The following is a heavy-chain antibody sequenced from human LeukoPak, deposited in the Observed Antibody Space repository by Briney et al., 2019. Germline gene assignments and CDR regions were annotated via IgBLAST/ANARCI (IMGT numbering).Heavy chain of an antibody. CDR1: GGSISSSNW. V-gene: IGHV4-4*02. Sequence: PSETLSLTCAVSGGSISSSNWWSWVRQPPGKGLEWIGEIYHSGSTNYNPSLKSRVTISVDTSKNQFSLNLTSVTAADTAVYYCARTRTVTSWFDYWGQGTLVTVSS. J-gene: IGHJ4*02. CDR2: IYHSGST. CDR3: ARTRTVTSWFDY. D-gene: IGHD4-11*01.